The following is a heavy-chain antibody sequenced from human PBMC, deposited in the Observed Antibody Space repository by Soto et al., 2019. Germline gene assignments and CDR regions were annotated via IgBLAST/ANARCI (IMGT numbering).Heavy chain of an antibody. CDR1: GFSSIKYE. Sequence: PGGSLRLSCAAPGFSSIKYEMNWVRQAPGKGLEWVSYISTSGNIIYYADSVKGRFTISRDSAKNSLYLQMNSLRAEDTAVYYCVRAGCVIRRCDIYGMDVWGQGTTVTVSS. D-gene: IGHD3-9*01. J-gene: IGHJ6*02. CDR2: ISTSGNII. V-gene: IGHV3-48*03. CDR3: VRAGCVIRRCDIYGMDV.